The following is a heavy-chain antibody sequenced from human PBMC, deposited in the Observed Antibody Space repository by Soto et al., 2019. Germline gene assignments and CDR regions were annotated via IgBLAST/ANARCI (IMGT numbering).Heavy chain of an antibody. CDR1: GDSINSGGYF. V-gene: IGHV4-39*01. CDR3: ARGGGYSYGYPFRY. D-gene: IGHD5-18*01. CDR2: INYSGTT. J-gene: IGHJ4*02. Sequence: SETLSLTCSVSGDSINSGGYFWGWIRQPPGKGLEWIGSINYSGTTYYNLSLKSRITISVDTSKNQYSLNLNSVTAADTAVYYCARGGGYSYGYPFRYWGQGTLVTVSS.